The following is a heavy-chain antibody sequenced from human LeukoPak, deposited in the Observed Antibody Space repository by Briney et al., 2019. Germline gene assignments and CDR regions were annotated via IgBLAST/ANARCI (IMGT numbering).Heavy chain of an antibody. CDR1: GFTFSSNG. V-gene: IGHV3-30*03. D-gene: IGHD1-26*01. CDR2: ISYDGSNK. J-gene: IGHJ4*02. CDR3: ARVKDRGYFDY. Sequence: GGSLRLSCAASGFTFSSNGMHWVRQAPGKGLEWVAVISYDGSNKYYVDSVKGRFTISRDNSKNTLYLQMNSLRAEDTAVYYCARVKDRGYFDYWGPGTLVTVSS.